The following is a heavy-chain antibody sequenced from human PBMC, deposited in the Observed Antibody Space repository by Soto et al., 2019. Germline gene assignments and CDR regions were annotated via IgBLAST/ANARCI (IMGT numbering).Heavy chain of an antibody. J-gene: IGHJ6*02. CDR3: ARVAGTPHDSDYFGMDV. Sequence: QVQLQESGPGLVKPSETLSLTCAVSGGSISNNNWWTWVRQPPGKVLEWIGEIYHRGSTYYSPSLEGLVTISVSTSTNPFSLNLSSGTAADTAVYYRARVAGTPHDSDYFGMDVWGRGTTVTVSS. CDR2: IYHRGST. D-gene: IGHD1-1*01. V-gene: IGHV4-4*02. CDR1: GGSISNNNW.